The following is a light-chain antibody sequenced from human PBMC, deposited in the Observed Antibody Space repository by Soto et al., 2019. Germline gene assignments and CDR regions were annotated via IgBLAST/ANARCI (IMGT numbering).Light chain of an antibody. Sequence: DIQMTQSPSSLSASVGDRVTITCRASQSSSSYLNWYQQKPGKAPKLLIYAASSLQSGVPSRFSGSGSGTDFTLTISSLQPEAFATYYCQQSYSTPYTFGQGTKLEIK. CDR1: QSSSSY. V-gene: IGKV1-39*01. J-gene: IGKJ2*01. CDR2: AAS. CDR3: QQSYSTPYT.